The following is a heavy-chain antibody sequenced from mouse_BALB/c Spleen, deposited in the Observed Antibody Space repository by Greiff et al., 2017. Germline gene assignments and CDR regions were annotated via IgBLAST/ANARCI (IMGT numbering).Heavy chain of an antibody. V-gene: IGHV1-20*02. CDR1: GYSFTGYF. D-gene: IGHD2-4*01. Sequence: EVQLQQSGPELVKPGASVKISCKASGYSFTGYFMNWVMQSHGKSLEWIGRINPYNGDTFYNQKFKGKATLTVDKSSSTAHMELRSLASEDSAVYYCARNYDYDGAWFAYWGQGTMVTVSA. CDR2: INPYNGDT. J-gene: IGHJ3*01. CDR3: ARNYDYDGAWFAY.